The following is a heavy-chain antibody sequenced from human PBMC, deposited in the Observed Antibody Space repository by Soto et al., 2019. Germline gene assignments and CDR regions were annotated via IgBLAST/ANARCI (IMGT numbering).Heavy chain of an antibody. V-gene: IGHV1-8*01. CDR3: ARGKYYDYVWGSYRRAFDI. J-gene: IGHJ3*02. Sequence: AAVKVSCKASGYTFTSYDINWVRQATGQGXEWMGWMNPNSGNTGYAQKFQGRVTMTRNTSISTAYMELSSLRSEDTAVYYCARGKYYDYVWGSYRRAFDIWGQGTMVTVSS. CDR2: MNPNSGNT. D-gene: IGHD3-16*02. CDR1: GYTFTSYD.